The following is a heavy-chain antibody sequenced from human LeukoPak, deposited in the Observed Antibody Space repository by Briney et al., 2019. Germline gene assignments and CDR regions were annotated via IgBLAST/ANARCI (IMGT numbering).Heavy chain of an antibody. D-gene: IGHD6-19*01. CDR2: FYYHKNK. V-gene: IGHV2-5*01. CDR3: AHQEYDNGWHPFHH. CDR1: GVSRVTDEGG. Sequence: SGPTXXQPTRTLTLTCTFSGVSRVTDEGGVGWIRQPPGKALEWLSIFYYHKNKFYSTCLEKRGNCSKDTTKSQGDLQLTKMDPMDTATYYCAHQEYDNGWHPFHHWGQGPLVTVSS. J-gene: IGHJ1*01.